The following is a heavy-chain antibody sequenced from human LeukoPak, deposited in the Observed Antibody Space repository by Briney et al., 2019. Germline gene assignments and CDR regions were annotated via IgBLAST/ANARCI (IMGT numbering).Heavy chain of an antibody. CDR2: IYYSGST. CDR1: GGSFSGYY. D-gene: IGHD5-12*01. V-gene: IGHV4-59*01. CDR3: ASHHFQRGYSGYRDYGDYGYYFDY. J-gene: IGHJ4*02. Sequence: NPSETLSLTCAVCGGSFSGYYWSWIRQPPGKGLEWIGYIYYSGSTNYNPSLKSRVTISVDTSKNQFSLKLSSVTAADTAVYYCASHHFQRGYSGYRDYGDYGYYFDYWGQGTLVTVSS.